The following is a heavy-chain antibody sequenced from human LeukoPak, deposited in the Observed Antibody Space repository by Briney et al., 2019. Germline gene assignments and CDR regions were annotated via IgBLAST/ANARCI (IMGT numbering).Heavy chain of an antibody. Sequence: GGSLRLSCAASGFTFSNYEMNWVRQAPGKGLEWVANIKQDGSEENFVDSVKGRFTISRDNAKKSLYLQMNSLRAEDTAVYYCARGSSAGASLRHDYWGQGTLVTVSS. J-gene: IGHJ4*02. V-gene: IGHV3-7*01. D-gene: IGHD1-26*01. CDR1: GFTFSNYE. CDR2: IKQDGSEE. CDR3: ARGSSAGASLRHDY.